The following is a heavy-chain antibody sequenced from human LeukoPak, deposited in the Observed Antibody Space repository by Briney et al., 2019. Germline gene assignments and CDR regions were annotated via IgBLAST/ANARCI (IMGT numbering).Heavy chain of an antibody. CDR1: GFSVSSNY. CDR2: IYSVGTT. V-gene: IGHV3-53*01. Sequence: GGSLRLSCAASGFSVSSNYMSWVRQAPEKGLEWVSVIYSVGTTYYADSVKGRFTISRDNVFKTVYLQMNSLRAEDTAVYYCARETYHAILTGYSYFDQWGQGTLVTVSS. CDR3: ARETYHAILTGYSYFDQ. J-gene: IGHJ4*02. D-gene: IGHD3-9*01.